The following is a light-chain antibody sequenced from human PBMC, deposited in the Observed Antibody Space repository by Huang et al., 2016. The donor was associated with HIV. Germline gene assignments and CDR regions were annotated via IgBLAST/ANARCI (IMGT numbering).Light chain of an antibody. J-gene: IGKJ1*01. CDR3: MQGTHWPWT. CDR2: RVS. CDR1: QSLEHSDGSTY. V-gene: IGKV2-30*02. Sequence: EVVMTQSPLSLPVTLGQPASISCRSSQSLEHSDGSTYLNWFQQRPGQSPRRLFCRVSNGDSGVPDRFTASGSGTDFTLKIRRVEAEDAAIYYCMQGTHWPWTFGQGTKVEI.